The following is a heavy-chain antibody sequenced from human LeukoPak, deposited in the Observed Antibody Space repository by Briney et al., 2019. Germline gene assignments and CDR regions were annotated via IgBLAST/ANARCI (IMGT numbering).Heavy chain of an antibody. V-gene: IGHV1-18*01. Sequence: ASVKVSCKASGYTFTSYGISWVRQAPGQGLEWMGWISAYNGNTNYAQKLQGRVTMTTDTSTSTAYMKLRSLRSDDTAVYYCARGSGGYCTNGVCSPHNWFDPWGQGTLVTVSS. J-gene: IGHJ5*02. D-gene: IGHD2-8*01. CDR2: ISAYNGNT. CDR3: ARGSGGYCTNGVCSPHNWFDP. CDR1: GYTFTSYG.